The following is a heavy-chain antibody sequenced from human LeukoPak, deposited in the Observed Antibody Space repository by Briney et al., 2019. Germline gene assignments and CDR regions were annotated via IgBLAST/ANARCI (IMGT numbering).Heavy chain of an antibody. CDR3: ARLYDFWSGSNQHVGGNYDY. V-gene: IGHV1-18*01. CDR2: ISAYNGNT. D-gene: IGHD3-3*01. CDR1: GYTFTSYG. Sequence: ASVKVSCKASGYTFTSYGISWVRQAPGQGLEWMGWISAYNGNTNYAQKLQGRVTMTTDTSTSTAYMELRSLRSDGTAVYYCARLYDFWSGSNQHVGGNYDYWGQGTLVTVSS. J-gene: IGHJ4*02.